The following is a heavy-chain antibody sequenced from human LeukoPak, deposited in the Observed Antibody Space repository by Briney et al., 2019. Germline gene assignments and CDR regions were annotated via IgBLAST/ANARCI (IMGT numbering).Heavy chain of an antibody. J-gene: IGHJ4*02. CDR1: GGSISSGSYY. CDR2: IYTSGST. CDR3: ARSGGTTGTMAHDY. D-gene: IGHD1-1*01. V-gene: IGHV4-61*02. Sequence: SETLSLTCTVSGGSISSGSYYWSWIRQPAGKGLEWIGRIYTSGSTNYNPSLKSRVTISVDTSKNQFSLKLSSVTAADTAVYYCARSGGTTGTMAHDYWGQGTLVTVSS.